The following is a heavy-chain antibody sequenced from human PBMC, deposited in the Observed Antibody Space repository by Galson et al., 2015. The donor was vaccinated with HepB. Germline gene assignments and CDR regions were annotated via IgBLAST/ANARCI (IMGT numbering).Heavy chain of an antibody. CDR2: IYPNDFET. J-gene: IGHJ4*01. Sequence: QSGAEVKKPGESLRISCKGSGYRFTNNWIGWVRQRPGKGLEWIGIIYPNDFETKYSPSFQGQVSFSVDKSLSTAYLQGSSLKASDTATYYCARGYCSGKTCSGDFDLWGHGTLVTVSS. CDR1: GYRFTNNW. D-gene: IGHD2-15*01. CDR3: ARGYCSGKTCSGDFDL. V-gene: IGHV5-51*03.